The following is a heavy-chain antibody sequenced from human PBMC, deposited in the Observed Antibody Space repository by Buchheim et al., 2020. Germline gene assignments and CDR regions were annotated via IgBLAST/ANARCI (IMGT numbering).Heavy chain of an antibody. CDR3: AKDRGLSSGWNSIDGTLDY. D-gene: IGHD6-19*01. Sequence: EVQLLESGGGLVQPGGSLRLSCAASGFTFSSYAISWVRQAPGKGLEWVSAISGSGGSTYYADSVKGRFTISRDNSKNTLYPQMNSLRAEDTAVYYCAKDRGLSSGWNSIDGTLDYWGQGTL. CDR1: GFTFSSYA. V-gene: IGHV3-23*01. J-gene: IGHJ4*02. CDR2: ISGSGGST.